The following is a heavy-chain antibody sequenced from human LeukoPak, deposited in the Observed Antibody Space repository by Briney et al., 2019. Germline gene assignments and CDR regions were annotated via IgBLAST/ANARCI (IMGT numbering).Heavy chain of an antibody. Sequence: SETLSLTCIVSGGSIRNYYWNWIRQSPGKGLEWIGVIHYSGSTYYRPTLKSRVTMSVDTSKNQFSLKLTSVTAADTAVYYCARGGDSSGYLNHYYYGMDVWGQGTTVTVSS. CDR1: GGSIRNYY. D-gene: IGHD5-18*01. CDR2: IHYSGST. J-gene: IGHJ6*02. CDR3: ARGGDSSGYLNHYYYGMDV. V-gene: IGHV4-59*01.